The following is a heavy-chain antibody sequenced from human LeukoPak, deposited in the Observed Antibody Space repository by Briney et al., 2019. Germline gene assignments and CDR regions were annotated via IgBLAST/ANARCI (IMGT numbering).Heavy chain of an antibody. CDR1: GYTFTSYD. CDR2: MNPNSGNT. CDR3: ARGRGGRKLGIRWYFDL. V-gene: IGHV1-8*01. Sequence: ASVKDSCTASGYTFTSYDINWVRQAPGQGLGWVGWMNPNSGNTGYAQKFQGRVTMTRNTSISTAYMELSSLRSEDTAVDYCARGRGGRKLGIRWYFDLWGRGTLVTVSS. D-gene: IGHD7-27*01. J-gene: IGHJ2*01.